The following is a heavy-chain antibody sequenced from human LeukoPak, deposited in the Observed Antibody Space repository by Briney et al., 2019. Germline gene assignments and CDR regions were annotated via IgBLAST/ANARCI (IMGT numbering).Heavy chain of an antibody. V-gene: IGHV3-74*01. CDR2: INGDGSRT. CDR3: ARGPYSSNWYVDY. CDR1: GXTFSGYW. Sequence: GGSLRRSCAASGXTFSGYWMHWVRQAPGKGLVWVSVINGDGSRTIYADSVKGRFTISRDSAKNSLYLQMNSLRAEDTAVYYCARGPYSSNWYVDYWGQGTLVTVAS. J-gene: IGHJ4*02. D-gene: IGHD6-13*01.